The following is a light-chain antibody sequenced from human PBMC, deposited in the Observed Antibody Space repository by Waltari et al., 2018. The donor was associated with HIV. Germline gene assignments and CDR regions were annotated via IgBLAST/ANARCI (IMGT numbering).Light chain of an antibody. CDR2: KDS. Sequence: SYELTQPPSVSVSPGQTARITCSGDALPKQYAYWYQQKPGQAPVVVIHKDSEMPSGIPERFSGSSAGTTVTLTISGVQAEDEADYYCQSADSSGPYRVFGGGTKLTVL. V-gene: IGLV3-25*03. J-gene: IGLJ3*02. CDR1: ALPKQY. CDR3: QSADSSGPYRV.